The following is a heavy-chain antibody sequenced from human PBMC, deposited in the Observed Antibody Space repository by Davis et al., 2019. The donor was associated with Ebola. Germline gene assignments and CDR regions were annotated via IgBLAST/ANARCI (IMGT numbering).Heavy chain of an antibody. D-gene: IGHD4-17*01. CDR3: ARGTYGDSIFDY. CDR2: INAGNGNT. J-gene: IGHJ4*02. Sequence: ASVKVSCKASGYTFTSYYMHWVRQAPGQRLEWMGWINAGNGNTKYSQKFQGRVTITRDTSASTAYMELSSLRSEDTAVYYCARGTYGDSIFDYWGQGTLVTVSS. CDR1: GYTFTSYY. V-gene: IGHV1-3*01.